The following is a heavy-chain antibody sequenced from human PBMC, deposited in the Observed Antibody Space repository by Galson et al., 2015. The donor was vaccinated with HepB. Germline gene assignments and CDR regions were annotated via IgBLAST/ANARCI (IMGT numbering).Heavy chain of an antibody. Sequence: SVKVSCKASGSTFTGYYMHWVRQAPGQGLEWMGWINPNSGGTNYAQKFQGWVTMTRDTSISTAYMELSRLRSDDTAVYYCARESGDVLRFLEWFPRGFWFDPWGQGTLVTVSS. J-gene: IGHJ5*02. CDR3: ARESGDVLRFLEWFPRGFWFDP. CDR2: INPNSGGT. CDR1: GSTFTGYY. D-gene: IGHD3-3*01. V-gene: IGHV1-2*04.